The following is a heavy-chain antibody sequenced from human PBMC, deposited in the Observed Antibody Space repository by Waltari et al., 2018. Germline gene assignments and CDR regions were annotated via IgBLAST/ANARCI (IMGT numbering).Heavy chain of an antibody. Sequence: QVQLVQSGAEVKKPGASVKVSCKASGYTFTGYYMHWVRQAPGQGLEWRGRINPNRGGTNDAQKFQGRVTMTRDTSISTAYMELSRLRSDDTAVYYCARDLGSSSDDYWGQGTLVTVSS. CDR3: ARDLGSSSDDY. D-gene: IGHD6-6*01. CDR1: GYTFTGYY. CDR2: INPNRGGT. V-gene: IGHV1-2*06. J-gene: IGHJ4*02.